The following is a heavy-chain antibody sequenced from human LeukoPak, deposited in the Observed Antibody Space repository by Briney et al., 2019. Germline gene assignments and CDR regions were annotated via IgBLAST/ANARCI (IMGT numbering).Heavy chain of an antibody. CDR1: GFTFTNYW. D-gene: IGHD1-26*01. Sequence: QPGGSLRLSCAASGFTFTNYWIHWVRQAPGEGLVWVSRINSDGSVTRYADSVKGRFTISRDNAKNTVFLQMNSLKTEDTAVYYCARDRGALDSWGQGTLVTVSP. CDR2: INSDGSVT. V-gene: IGHV3-74*01. CDR3: ARDRGALDS. J-gene: IGHJ4*02.